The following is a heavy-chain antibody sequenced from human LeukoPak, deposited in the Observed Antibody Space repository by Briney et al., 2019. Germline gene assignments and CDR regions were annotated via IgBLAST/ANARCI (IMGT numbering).Heavy chain of an antibody. CDR3: ARGSPPRRNYDSRGYYSYYFDY. Sequence: ASVKVSCKASGYTFTGYYMHWVRQAPGQGLEWMGWINPNSGGTNYAQKFQGRVTMTRDTSISTAYMELSRLRSDDTAVHYCARGSPPRRNYDSRGYYSYYFDYWGQGTLVTVSS. CDR1: GYTFTGYY. D-gene: IGHD3-22*01. J-gene: IGHJ4*02. CDR2: INPNSGGT. V-gene: IGHV1-2*02.